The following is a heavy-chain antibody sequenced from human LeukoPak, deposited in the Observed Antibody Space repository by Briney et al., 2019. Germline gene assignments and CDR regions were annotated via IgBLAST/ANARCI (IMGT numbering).Heavy chain of an antibody. D-gene: IGHD3-22*01. V-gene: IGHV3-30*02. J-gene: IGHJ4*02. CDR2: IRYDGIDK. CDR1: GFTFSNYA. CDR3: ANELYYDSSGYYPFDY. Sequence: GGSLRLSCAASGFTFSNYAMHWVRQAPGKGLEWVAFIRYDGIDKYYTDSVKGRFTISRDNSKNTLYLQMNSLRAEDTAVYYCANELYYDSSGYYPFDYWGQGTLVTVSS.